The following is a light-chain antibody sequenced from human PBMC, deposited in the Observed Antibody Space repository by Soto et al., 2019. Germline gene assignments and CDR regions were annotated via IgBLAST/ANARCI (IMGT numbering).Light chain of an antibody. CDR2: GAS. CDR1: QSVSSSY. V-gene: IGKV3-20*01. Sequence: EIVLTQSPGTLSLSPGERATLSCRASQSVSSSYLAWYQQKPGQAPRLLIYGASSRATGIPDRFSGSGSGTDFTLTISRLEPEDFAVYYCQQYGSSTPSITFGQGTRLEIK. J-gene: IGKJ5*01. CDR3: QQYGSSTPSIT.